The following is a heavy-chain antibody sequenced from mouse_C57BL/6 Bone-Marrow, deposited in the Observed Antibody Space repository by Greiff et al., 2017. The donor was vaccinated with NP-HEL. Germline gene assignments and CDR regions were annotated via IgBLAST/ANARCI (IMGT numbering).Heavy chain of an antibody. V-gene: IGHV5-17*01. D-gene: IGHD1-1*01. CDR2: ISSGSSTI. CDR1: GFTFSDYG. CDR3: ARKYDYGHAMDC. J-gene: IGHJ4*01. Sequence: EVQLQQSGGGLVKPGGSLKLSCAASGFTFSDYGMHWVRQAPEKGLEWVAYISSGSSTIYYADTVKGRFTISRDNAKNTLFLQMTSLRSEDTAMYYCARKYDYGHAMDCWGQGTSVTVSS.